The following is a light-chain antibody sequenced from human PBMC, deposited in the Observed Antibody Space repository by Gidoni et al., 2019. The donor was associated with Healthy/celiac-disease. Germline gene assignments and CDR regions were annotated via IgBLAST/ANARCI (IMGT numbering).Light chain of an antibody. Sequence: EIVLTQSPGTLSLSPGQSATLSCRASQSISSSQLAWYQQKPGQAPRPLMYGASSRATGIPDRFSGSGSGTDFTLTIRRLVPEYFAVYYCQHFGNFGGGTKVE. CDR3: QHFGN. J-gene: IGKJ4*01. CDR2: GAS. V-gene: IGKV3-20*01. CDR1: QSISSSQ.